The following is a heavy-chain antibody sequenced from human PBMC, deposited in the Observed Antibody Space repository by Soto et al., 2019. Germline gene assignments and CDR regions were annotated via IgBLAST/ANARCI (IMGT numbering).Heavy chain of an antibody. V-gene: IGHV4-4*07. Sequence: SETLSLTCTVSGGSISNYYWSWIRQSAEKRLEWIGRVSSTGSSYYNPSLKSRVTISVDTSKNQVSLNLTSVTAADTAVYYCARGVPAAGTDWFDPWGQGTLVTVSS. J-gene: IGHJ5*02. CDR3: ARGVPAAGTDWFDP. D-gene: IGHD6-13*01. CDR1: GGSISNYY. CDR2: VSSTGSS.